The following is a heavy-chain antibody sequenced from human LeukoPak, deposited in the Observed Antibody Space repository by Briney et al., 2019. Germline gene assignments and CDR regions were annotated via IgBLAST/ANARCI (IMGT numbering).Heavy chain of an antibody. CDR2: ITNSGGST. Sequence: GSLRLSCSASGFPFSSYAMSWVRQAPGEGLEWGSAITNSGGSTYYADSVKGRFTISRDNSKNTLYLQMNSLRAEDTAIYYCAKNYYDSSGYAFDIWGQGTMVTVSS. D-gene: IGHD3-22*01. CDR3: AKNYYDSSGYAFDI. J-gene: IGHJ3*02. CDR1: GFPFSSYA. V-gene: IGHV3-23*01.